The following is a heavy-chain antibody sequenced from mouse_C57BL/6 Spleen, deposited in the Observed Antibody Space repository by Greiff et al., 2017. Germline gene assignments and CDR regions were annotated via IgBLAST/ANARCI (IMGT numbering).Heavy chain of an antibody. CDR3: AREGNSNYAYYYAMDY. J-gene: IGHJ4*01. V-gene: IGHV1-53*01. Sequence: VQLQQPGTELVKPGASVKLSCKASGYTFTSYWMHWVKQRPGQGLEWIGNINPSNGGTNYNEKFKSKATLTVDKSSSTAYMQLSSLTSEDSAVYYCAREGNSNYAYYYAMDYWGQGTSVTVSS. D-gene: IGHD2-5*01. CDR1: GYTFTSYW. CDR2: INPSNGGT.